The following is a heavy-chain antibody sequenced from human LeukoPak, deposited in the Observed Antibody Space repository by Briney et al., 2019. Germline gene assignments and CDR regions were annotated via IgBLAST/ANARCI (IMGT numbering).Heavy chain of an antibody. J-gene: IGHJ6*03. CDR3: TRVDFYYYYMDF. V-gene: IGHV5-51*01. Sequence: GESLKISFKASRYSFTYYWIGWGRPMPGKGLEWMGIIYPRDSHTIYSPSFQGQVTVSADKSITTAYLQWSSLKASDTAIYYCTRVDFYYYYMDFWGKGTTVSVSS. CDR2: IYPRDSHT. CDR1: RYSFTYYW.